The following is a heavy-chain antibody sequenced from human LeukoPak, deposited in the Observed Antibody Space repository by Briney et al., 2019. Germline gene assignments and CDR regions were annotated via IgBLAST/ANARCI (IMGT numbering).Heavy chain of an antibody. CDR1: GFTFSSYA. D-gene: IGHD1-26*01. CDR2: ISGSGRST. V-gene: IGHV3-23*01. CDR3: AKDPTTRGATRYFQH. Sequence: GGSLRLSCAASGFTFSSYAMSWIRQAPGKGLEWVSAISGSGRSTYYADSVKGRFTISRANSKNTLYLQMNSLRAEDTAVYYCAKDPTTRGATRYFQHWGQGTLVTVSS. J-gene: IGHJ1*01.